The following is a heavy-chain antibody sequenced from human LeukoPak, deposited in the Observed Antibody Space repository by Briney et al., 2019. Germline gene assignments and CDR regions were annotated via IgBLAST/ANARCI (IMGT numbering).Heavy chain of an antibody. Sequence: ASVKVSCKVSGYTLTELSMHWVRQAPGKGLEWMGGFDPEDGETIYAQKFQGRVTMTEDTSTDTAYMELSSLRSEDTAVYYCATDLLPLGYCSSTSCYDSDYWGQGTLVTVSS. CDR1: GYTLTELS. CDR3: ATDLLPLGYCSSTSCYDSDY. V-gene: IGHV1-24*01. CDR2: FDPEDGET. J-gene: IGHJ4*02. D-gene: IGHD2-2*01.